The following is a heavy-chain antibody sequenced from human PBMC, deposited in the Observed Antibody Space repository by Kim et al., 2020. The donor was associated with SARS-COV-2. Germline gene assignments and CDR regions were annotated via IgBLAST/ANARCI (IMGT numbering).Heavy chain of an antibody. J-gene: IGHJ4*02. Sequence: GGSLRLSCAASGFTFSSYSMNWVRQAPGKGLEWVSYISSSSSTIYYADSVKGRFTISRDTAKNSLYLQKNSLRDEDTAVYYCGKSRWLQRGLDYWGQGTLVTVSS. CDR3: GKSRWLQRGLDY. CDR1: GFTFSSYS. V-gene: IGHV3-48*02. D-gene: IGHD5-12*01. CDR2: ISSSSSTI.